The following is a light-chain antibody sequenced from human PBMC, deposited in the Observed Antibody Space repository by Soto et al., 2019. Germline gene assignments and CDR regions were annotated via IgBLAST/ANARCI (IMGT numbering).Light chain of an antibody. Sequence: EIMLTQSPATLSLCPGERATLCCRASQSVSSYLAWYQQKPGQAPRLLIYDASNRATGIPARFSGSGSGTDFTLTISSLEPEDFAVYYCQQRSNWPPLTFGGGTKVDIK. CDR3: QQRSNWPPLT. J-gene: IGKJ4*01. CDR2: DAS. CDR1: QSVSSY. V-gene: IGKV3-11*01.